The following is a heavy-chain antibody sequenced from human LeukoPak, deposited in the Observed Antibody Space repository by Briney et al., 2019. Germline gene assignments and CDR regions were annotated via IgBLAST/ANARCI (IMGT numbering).Heavy chain of an antibody. V-gene: IGHV1-69*01. CDR2: IIPIFGTA. CDR3: AGVGYSSSFPGLGDYYNYYGMDV. CDR1: GGTFSSYA. J-gene: IGHJ6*04. Sequence: SVKVSCKASGGTFSSYAISWVRQAPGQGLGWMGGIIPIFGTANYAQKFQGRVTITADESTSTAYMELSSLRSEDTAVYYCAGVGYSSSFPGLGDYYNYYGMDVWGKGTTVTVSS. D-gene: IGHD6-19*01.